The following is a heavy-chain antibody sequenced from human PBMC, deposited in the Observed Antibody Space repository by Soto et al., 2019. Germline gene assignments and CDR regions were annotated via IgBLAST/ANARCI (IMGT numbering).Heavy chain of an antibody. CDR3: ARVAKMMYARSPLSRRSSNWFDP. CDR1: GGSFSGYY. J-gene: IGHJ5*02. D-gene: IGHD2-8*01. CDR2: IDHSGST. V-gene: IGHV4-34*01. Sequence: QVQLQQWGAGLLKPSETLSLTCAVYGGSFSGYYWTWIRQPPGKGLECIGEIDHSGSTNYNPSLNSRVTISLDTSKNQFSLKLSSVTAADTAVYYCARVAKMMYARSPLSRRSSNWFDPWGQGTLVTVSS.